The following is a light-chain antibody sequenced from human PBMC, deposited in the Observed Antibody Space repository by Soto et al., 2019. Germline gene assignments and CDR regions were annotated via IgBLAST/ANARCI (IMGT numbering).Light chain of an antibody. Sequence: DIQMTQSPSTLSASVGDRVTITCRASQSISSWLAWYQQKPGKAPKLLIYKASSLESGVPSRFSGSGSGTEFTLTISSLQPDDFATYYCQQYNSYSPVWTFGQGTKVDIK. V-gene: IGKV1-5*03. CDR1: QSISSW. J-gene: IGKJ1*01. CDR2: KAS. CDR3: QQYNSYSPVWT.